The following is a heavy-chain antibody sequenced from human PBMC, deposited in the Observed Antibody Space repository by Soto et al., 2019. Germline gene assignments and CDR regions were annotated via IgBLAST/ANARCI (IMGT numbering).Heavy chain of an antibody. V-gene: IGHV3-30*18. CDR1: GFNFSTYG. D-gene: IGHD6-19*01. Sequence: QDQLAESGGGVVQPGKSLRLSYAASGFNFSTYGMHWVRQVPGQGPERVAVISPDGSKEIYADSVKGRFTISRDNSKNTVFLQTNSLRVEDTALYYCAKEGRQWLIYYYYGMDVWGQGTSVTVSS. CDR2: ISPDGSKE. J-gene: IGHJ6*02. CDR3: AKEGRQWLIYYYYGMDV.